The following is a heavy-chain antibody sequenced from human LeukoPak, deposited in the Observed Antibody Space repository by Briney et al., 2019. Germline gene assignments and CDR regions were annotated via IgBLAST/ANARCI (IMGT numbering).Heavy chain of an antibody. D-gene: IGHD6-19*01. V-gene: IGHV3-53*01. Sequence: GGSLRLSCAASGFTVITNDMTWVRQAPGKGLEWVSVLYSDGNTKYADSVQGRFTISRDNSKNTLYLQMNSLRAEDTAVYYCAKDRNGWPTNFDSWGQGTLVTVSA. J-gene: IGHJ4*02. CDR1: GFTVITND. CDR3: AKDRNGWPTNFDS. CDR2: LYSDGNT.